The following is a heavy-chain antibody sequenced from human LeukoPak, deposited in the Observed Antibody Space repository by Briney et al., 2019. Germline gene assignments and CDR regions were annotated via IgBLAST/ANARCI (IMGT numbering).Heavy chain of an antibody. CDR2: INTDGSDT. CDR3: ATASCTRTLDE. D-gene: IGHD2-2*01. V-gene: IGHV3-74*03. Sequence: GRSPCPSPVASGFGFSSRSTDVGRQVPGKGLGWVSLINTDGSDTTYTHSVKGGSTISRDTSKNTLCLQRNSLTAEYTAMYYCATASCTRTLDEWGQGTLVTVSS. CDR1: GFGFSSRS. J-gene: IGHJ4*02.